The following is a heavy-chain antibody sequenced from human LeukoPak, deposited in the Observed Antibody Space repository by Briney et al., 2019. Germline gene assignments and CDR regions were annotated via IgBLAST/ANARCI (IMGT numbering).Heavy chain of an antibody. V-gene: IGHV4-39*07. CDR2: NYHSGST. Sequence: SETLSLTCTVSGGSISSSSYYWGWIRQPPGKGLEWIGSNYHSGSTYYNPSLKSRVTISVDTSKNQFSLKLSSVTAADTAVYYCARGGSSKQWLVPLWGQGTLVTVSS. J-gene: IGHJ4*02. CDR1: GGSISSSSYY. D-gene: IGHD6-19*01. CDR3: ARGGSSKQWLVPL.